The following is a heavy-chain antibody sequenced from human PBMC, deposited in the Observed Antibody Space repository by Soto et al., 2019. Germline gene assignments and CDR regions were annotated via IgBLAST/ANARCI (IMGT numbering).Heavy chain of an antibody. Sequence: SETLSLTCTVSGGSISSYYWSWIRQPPGKGLEWIGYIYYSGSTNYNPSLKSRVTISVDTFKNQFSLKLSSVTAADTAVYYFARNASYYGSGSYYYWFDPWGQGTLVTVS. D-gene: IGHD3-10*01. CDR2: IYYSGST. V-gene: IGHV4-59*01. CDR1: GGSISSYY. CDR3: ARNASYYGSGSYYYWFDP. J-gene: IGHJ5*02.